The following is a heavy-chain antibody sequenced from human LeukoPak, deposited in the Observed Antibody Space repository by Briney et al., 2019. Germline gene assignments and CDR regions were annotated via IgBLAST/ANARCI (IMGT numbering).Heavy chain of an antibody. Sequence: KPGGSLRLSCAASGFTFSNAWMSWVRQAPGKGLEWVGRIKSKTDGGTTDYAAPVKGRFTISRDDSKNTLYLQMNSLKTEDTAVYYCTTDVSSGYYYGVTWFDPWGQGTLVAVSS. CDR1: GFTFSNAW. J-gene: IGHJ5*02. CDR3: TTDVSSGYYYGVTWFDP. V-gene: IGHV3-15*01. CDR2: IKSKTDGGTT. D-gene: IGHD3-22*01.